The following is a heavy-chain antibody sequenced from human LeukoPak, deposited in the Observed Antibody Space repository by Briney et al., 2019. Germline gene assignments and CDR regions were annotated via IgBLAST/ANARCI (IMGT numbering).Heavy chain of an antibody. CDR2: IIPMSDTA. D-gene: IGHD3-3*01. CDR3: ARYDSWSAFDI. CDR1: GGTFNSYA. J-gene: IGHJ3*02. V-gene: IGHV1-69*06. Sequence: ASVKVSCKASGGTFNSYAISWVRQAPGQGLEWMGGIIPMSDTANYPQKFRGRLTITADIPTSTVYMELSSLRSEDTAVYYCARYDSWSAFDIWGQGTKVTVSS.